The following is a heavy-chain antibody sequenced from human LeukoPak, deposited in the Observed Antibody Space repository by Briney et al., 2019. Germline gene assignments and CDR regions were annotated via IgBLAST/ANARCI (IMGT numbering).Heavy chain of an antibody. CDR1: GYTFTSYH. Sequence: ASVKVSCKASGYTFTSYHMHWVRQATGQGLEWMGWMNPNSGNTGYAQKFQGRVTMTRNTSISTAYMELSSLRSEDTAVYYCARSMVRGVIMSFDYWGQGTLVTVSS. CDR2: MNPNSGNT. V-gene: IGHV1-8*02. J-gene: IGHJ4*02. D-gene: IGHD3-10*01. CDR3: ARSMVRGVIMSFDY.